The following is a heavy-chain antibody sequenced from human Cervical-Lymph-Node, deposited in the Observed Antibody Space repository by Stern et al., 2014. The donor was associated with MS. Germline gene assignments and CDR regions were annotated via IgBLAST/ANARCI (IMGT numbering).Heavy chain of an antibody. V-gene: IGHV4-4*02. D-gene: IGHD2/OR15-2a*01. J-gene: IGHJ2*01. CDR2: IYHSGTS. CDR1: GGSVSSTNW. CDR3: ARERQQYCNSEGCSYWYFDL. Sequence: QLQESGPGLVKPSGTLSLTCAVSGGSVSSTNWWSWVRQSPGQGLEWIGHIYHSGTSTSRPSLRVRVSISLATSKNHLSLHLTSVTAADTAVYYCARERQQYCNSEGCSYWYFDLWGRGTLVTVSS.